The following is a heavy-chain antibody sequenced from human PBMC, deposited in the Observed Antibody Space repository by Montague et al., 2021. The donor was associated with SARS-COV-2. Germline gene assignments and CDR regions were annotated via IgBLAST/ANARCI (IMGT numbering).Heavy chain of an antibody. CDR1: GGSFSGYY. D-gene: IGHD2-2*01. Sequence: SETLSLTCAVYGGSFSGYYWSCIRQPPGKELEWIGEISHRGSTNYNPSLKSRVTISIDTSKNQYSLQMRSVTAAATAVYYCARFAYRLLFIASYYGIDVWGQGTTVTVSS. V-gene: IGHV4-34*01. J-gene: IGHJ6*02. CDR2: ISHRGST. CDR3: ARFAYRLLFIASYYGIDV.